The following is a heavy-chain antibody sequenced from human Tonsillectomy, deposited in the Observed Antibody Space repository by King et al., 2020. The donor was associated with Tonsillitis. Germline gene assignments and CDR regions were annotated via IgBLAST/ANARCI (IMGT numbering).Heavy chain of an antibody. CDR3: ARVLSWYENWFDP. J-gene: IGHJ5*02. Sequence: VQLQESGPGLVKPSQTLSLTCTVSGDSIGSGSHYWGWIRQPAGKGLAFIGRIFSSGNTNYNPSLKSRVTMSVDTSKNQFSLKLSSMTAADTAVYYCARVLSWYENWFDPWGQGTLVTVSS. CDR2: IFSSGNT. D-gene: IGHD6-13*01. CDR1: GDSIGSGSHY. V-gene: IGHV4-61*02.